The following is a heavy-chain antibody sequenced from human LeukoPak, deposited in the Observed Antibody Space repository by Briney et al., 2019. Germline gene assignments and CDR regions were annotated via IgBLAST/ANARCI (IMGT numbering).Heavy chain of an antibody. CDR3: AKRHDSNGPTGYFDN. J-gene: IGHJ4*02. CDR1: GFTFSSYA. Sequence: PGGSLRLSCAASGFTFSSYAMSWVRQAPGKGLEWVSSVSGSGGSTYYADPVKGRFTISRDNSENTLYVQMNSLRAEDTAIYYCAKRHDSNGPTGYFDNWGQGTLVTVSS. CDR2: VSGSGGST. V-gene: IGHV3-23*01. D-gene: IGHD3-22*01.